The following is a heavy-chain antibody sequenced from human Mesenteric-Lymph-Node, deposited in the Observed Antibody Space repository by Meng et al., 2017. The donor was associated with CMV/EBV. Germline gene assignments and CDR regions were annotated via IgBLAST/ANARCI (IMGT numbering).Heavy chain of an antibody. J-gene: IGHJ5*02. CDR3: VRPHYDFWTDHEFNWFDP. CDR1: GFIFSSYA. CDR2: IENDGSKT. V-gene: IGHV3-30*10. Sequence: GESLKISCAASGFIFSSYAMYWVRQAPGKGLEWVAIIENDGSKTDYTDSVKGRFILSRDPHNNTVSLQMNSLRPEDTAIYYCVRPHYDFWTDHEFNWFDPWGPGTLVTVSS. D-gene: IGHD3/OR15-3a*01.